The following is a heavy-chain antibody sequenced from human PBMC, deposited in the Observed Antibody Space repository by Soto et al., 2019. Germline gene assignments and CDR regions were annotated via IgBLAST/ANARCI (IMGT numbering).Heavy chain of an antibody. J-gene: IGHJ6*02. V-gene: IGHV4-34*01. CDR3: ARLYAKYYYDSSGYYGGVLGYYYYGMDV. Sequence: PSETLSLTCAVYGGSFSGYYWSWIRQPPGKGLEWIGEINHSGSTNYNPSLKSRVTISVDTSKNQLSLKLSSVTAADTAVYYCARLYAKYYYDSSGYYGGVLGYYYYGMDVWGQGTTVTVSS. CDR1: GGSFSGYY. D-gene: IGHD3-22*01. CDR2: INHSGST.